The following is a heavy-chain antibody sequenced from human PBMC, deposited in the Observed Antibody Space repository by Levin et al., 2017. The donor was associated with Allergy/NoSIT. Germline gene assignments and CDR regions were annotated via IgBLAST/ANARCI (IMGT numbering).Heavy chain of an antibody. CDR1: GFTFSDHY. V-gene: IGHV3-11*01. Sequence: GGSLRLSCAASGFTFSDHYMSWIRQAPGKGPEWISYISSSGITIHYADSVKGRFTISRDNAKNSLYLQMNSLRAEDTAVYYCAREGDNWNDDPVYWGQGTLVTVSS. J-gene: IGHJ4*02. CDR2: ISSSGITI. D-gene: IGHD1-20*01. CDR3: AREGDNWNDDPVY.